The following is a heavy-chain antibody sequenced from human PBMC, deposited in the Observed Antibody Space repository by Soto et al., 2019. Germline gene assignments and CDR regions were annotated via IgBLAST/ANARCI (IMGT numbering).Heavy chain of an antibody. CDR3: ASVGYYDFWSGYSELTRYNWFDP. CDR1: GGSISSYY. D-gene: IGHD3-3*01. J-gene: IGHJ5*02. V-gene: IGHV4-59*01. Sequence: PSETLSLTCTVSGGSISSYYWSWIRQPPGKGLEWIGYIYYSGSTNYNPSLKSRVTISVDTSKNQFSLKLSSVTAADTAVYYCASVGYYDFWSGYSELTRYNWFDPWGQGTLVTVSS. CDR2: IYYSGST.